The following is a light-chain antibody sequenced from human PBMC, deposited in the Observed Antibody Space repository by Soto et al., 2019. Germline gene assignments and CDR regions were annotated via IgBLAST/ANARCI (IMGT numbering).Light chain of an antibody. CDR3: QQYDSSSPT. V-gene: IGKV1-5*01. J-gene: IGKJ2*01. CDR1: QNISVW. Sequence: DIQMTQSPSTLSASVGDGVTITCRASQNISVWLAWYQQRPGKAPKFLMYDASSLETGVPSRFSGIGSGTEFTLTIRSLQPDDSATYYCQQYDSSSPTFGQGTKLEIK. CDR2: DAS.